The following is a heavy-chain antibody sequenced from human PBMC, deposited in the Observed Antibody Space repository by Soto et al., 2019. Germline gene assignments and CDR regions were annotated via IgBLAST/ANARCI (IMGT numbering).Heavy chain of an antibody. CDR2: ISPPDSDT. V-gene: IGHV5-51*03. D-gene: IGHD1-26*01. CDR3: ARFDSPDSVDFYCHLDV. Sequence: EVQLVQSGAEVKKAGESLKISCKGSGFTFTSYWIAWVRHMPGKGLEWMGIISPPDSDTRYSPSFQGQVTISVDKSSSTAFLQWGSLRASDTAMYSCARFDSPDSVDFYCHLDVWGTGTPVTVSS. CDR1: GFTFTSYW. J-gene: IGHJ6*03.